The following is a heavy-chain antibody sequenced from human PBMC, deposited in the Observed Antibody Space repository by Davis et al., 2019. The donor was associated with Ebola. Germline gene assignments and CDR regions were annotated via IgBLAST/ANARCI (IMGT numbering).Heavy chain of an antibody. V-gene: IGHV3-7*01. CDR2: IKQDGSEK. Sequence: GESLKISCAASGFTFSSYWMSWVRQAPGKGLEWVANIKQDGSEKYYVDSVKGRFTISRDNAKNSLYLQMNSLRPEDTSVYYCARAPKYDDIVAVLGGAPDHWGQGTLVTVSS. CDR1: GFTFSSYW. J-gene: IGHJ4*02. CDR3: ARAPKYDDIVAVLGGAPDH. D-gene: IGHD2-15*01.